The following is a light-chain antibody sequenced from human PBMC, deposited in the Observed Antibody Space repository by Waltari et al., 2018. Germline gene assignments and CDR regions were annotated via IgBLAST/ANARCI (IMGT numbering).Light chain of an antibody. Sequence: EIVLTQSPGTLSVSPGDSAPLSCRTSQSVDSFYISWYQQKPGQAPRLIILGASSRATGVPDRFSGSGSGTHFTLTISRLEPEDFAVYYCQQYGAARYTFGPGTRLDLK. V-gene: IGKV3-20*01. CDR3: QQYGAARYT. CDR2: GAS. CDR1: QSVDSFY. J-gene: IGKJ3*01.